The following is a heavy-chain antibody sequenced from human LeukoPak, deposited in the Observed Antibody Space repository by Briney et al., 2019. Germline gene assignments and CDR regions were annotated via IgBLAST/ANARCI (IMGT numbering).Heavy chain of an antibody. CDR3: ARGGLRYFDWLAYYYYGMDV. CDR2: IKQDGSEK. D-gene: IGHD3-9*01. J-gene: IGHJ6*02. V-gene: IGHV3-7*03. Sequence: GGSLRLSCAASGFTFSSYWMSWVRQAPGKGLEWVANIKQDGSEKYYVDSVKGRFTISRDNAKNSLYLQMNSLRAEDTAVYYCARGGLRYFDWLAYYYYGMDVWGQGTTVTVSS. CDR1: GFTFSSYW.